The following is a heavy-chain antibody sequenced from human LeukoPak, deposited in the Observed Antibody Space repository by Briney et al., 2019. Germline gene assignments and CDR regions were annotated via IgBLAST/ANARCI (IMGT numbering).Heavy chain of an antibody. D-gene: IGHD4-17*01. CDR1: GFSFSSYE. J-gene: IGHJ5*02. CDR3: ARAGDYGDYSA. Sequence: GGSLRLSCAASGFSFSSYEMNWVRQAPGKGLEWVSYISSTGSTIYYADSVKGRFTISRDNAKNSLYLLMNSLRAEDTALYYCARAGDYGDYSAWGQGTLVTVSS. V-gene: IGHV3-48*03. CDR2: ISSTGSTI.